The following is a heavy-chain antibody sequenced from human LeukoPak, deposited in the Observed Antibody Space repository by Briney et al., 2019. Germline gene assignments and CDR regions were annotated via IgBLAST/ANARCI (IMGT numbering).Heavy chain of an antibody. CDR2: INHSGST. CDR3: ARVPVLMVYAIRQYYFDY. V-gene: IGHV4-34*01. Sequence: SETLSLTCAVYGGSFSGYYWSWIRQPPGKGLEWIGEINHSGSTNYSPSLKSRVTISVDTSKNQFSLKLSSVTDADTAVYYCARVPVLMVYAIRQYYFDYWGQGTLVTVSS. D-gene: IGHD2-8*01. CDR1: GGSFSGYY. J-gene: IGHJ4*02.